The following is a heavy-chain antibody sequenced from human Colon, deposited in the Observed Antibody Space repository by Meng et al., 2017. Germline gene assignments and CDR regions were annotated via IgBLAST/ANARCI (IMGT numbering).Heavy chain of an antibody. D-gene: IGHD2/OR15-2a*01. Sequence: GESLKISCAASGFTFSDYAMHWVRQAPGKGLEWVAIILDNGSYEYYSDSVNGRFTISRDNSKNTLYLQMNSLRAEDTAVYLCARDFLNDAFDIWGQGTMVTVSS. V-gene: IGHV3-30*04. J-gene: IGHJ3*02. CDR3: ARDFLNDAFDI. CDR1: GFTFSDYA. CDR2: ILDNGSYE.